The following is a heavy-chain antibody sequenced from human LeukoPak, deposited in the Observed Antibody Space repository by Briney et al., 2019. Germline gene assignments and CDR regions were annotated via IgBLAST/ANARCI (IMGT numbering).Heavy chain of an antibody. V-gene: IGHV1-69*01. Sequence: SVKVSCKASGGTFSSYAISWVRQAPGQGLEWMGGIIPIFGTAYYAQKFQGRVTITADESTSTAYMELSSLRSEDTAVYYCARQPDKNYDISLYYFDYWGQGTLVTVSS. CDR3: ARQPDKNYDISLYYFDY. CDR2: IIPIFGTA. D-gene: IGHD3-9*01. CDR1: GGTFSSYA. J-gene: IGHJ4*02.